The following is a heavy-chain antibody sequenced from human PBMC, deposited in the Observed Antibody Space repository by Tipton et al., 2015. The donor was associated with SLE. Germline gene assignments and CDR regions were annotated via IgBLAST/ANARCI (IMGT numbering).Heavy chain of an antibody. Sequence: TLSLTCTVSGVSINSYYWSWIRQPPGKGLEWIGEINNSGGTNYNPSLKSRVTISVDTSKNQFSLKLKSVTAADTAVYYCARGANWGSRDFQYWGQGTLVTVSS. CDR2: INNSGGT. D-gene: IGHD7-27*01. V-gene: IGHV4-59*01. CDR3: ARGANWGSRDFQY. J-gene: IGHJ4*02. CDR1: GVSINSYY.